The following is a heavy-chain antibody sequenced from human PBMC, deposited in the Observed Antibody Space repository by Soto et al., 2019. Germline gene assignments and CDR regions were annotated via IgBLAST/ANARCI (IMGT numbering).Heavy chain of an antibody. CDR1: GFTFSSYA. D-gene: IGHD2-2*01. J-gene: IGHJ5*02. V-gene: IGHV3-23*01. CDR3: AKDLSVVPDAISGWFVP. Sequence: EVQLLESGGGLVQPGGSLRLSCAASGFTFSSYAMSWVRQAPGKGLEWVSAISGSGGSTYYADSVKGRFTISRDNSKSTLYLQMNSLSAEDTVVYYCAKDLSVVPDAISGWFVPWGQGILVTFSS. CDR2: ISGSGGST.